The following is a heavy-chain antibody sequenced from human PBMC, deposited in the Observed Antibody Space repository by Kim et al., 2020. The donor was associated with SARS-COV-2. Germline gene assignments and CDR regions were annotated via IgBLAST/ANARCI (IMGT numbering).Heavy chain of an antibody. J-gene: IGHJ4*02. Sequence: SKTLSLTCTVSGGSISSYYWSWIRQPPGKGLEWIGYIYYSGSTNHNPSLKSRITISVDTSKNQFSLKLSSVTAADTAVYYCARVSHSYGSGSYLGYWGQG. D-gene: IGHD3-10*01. CDR2: IYYSGST. V-gene: IGHV4-59*08. CDR3: ARVSHSYGSGSYLGY. CDR1: GGSISSYY.